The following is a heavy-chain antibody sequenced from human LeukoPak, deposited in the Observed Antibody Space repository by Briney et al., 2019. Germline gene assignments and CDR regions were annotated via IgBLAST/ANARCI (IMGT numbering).Heavy chain of an antibody. Sequence: SETLSLTCSVSGDSISSGGYYWSWIRQHPGKGLVWIGYIYYNGNTYYNPSLKSRVTILVDTSKNQFSLRLNSVTAADTAVYYCARVRSGYDLTFDYWGQGTLVTVSS. CDR3: ARVRSGYDLTFDY. V-gene: IGHV4-31*03. J-gene: IGHJ4*02. D-gene: IGHD5-12*01. CDR2: IYYNGNT. CDR1: GDSISSGGYY.